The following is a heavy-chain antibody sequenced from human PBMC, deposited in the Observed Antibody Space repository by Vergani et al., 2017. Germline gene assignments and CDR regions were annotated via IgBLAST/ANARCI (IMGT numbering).Heavy chain of an antibody. Sequence: QVQLQQWGAGLLKPSETLSLTCAVYGGSFSGYYWSWIRQPPGKGLEWIGEINHSGSTNYNPSLKSRVTIAVDTSQNQFSLKLSSVTAAATAVYYCARAYYYDSSGYGEDYYGMDVWGQGTTVTGAS. J-gene: IGHJ6*02. CDR1: GGSFSGYY. CDR2: INHSGST. V-gene: IGHV4-34*01. CDR3: ARAYYYDSSGYGEDYYGMDV. D-gene: IGHD3-22*01.